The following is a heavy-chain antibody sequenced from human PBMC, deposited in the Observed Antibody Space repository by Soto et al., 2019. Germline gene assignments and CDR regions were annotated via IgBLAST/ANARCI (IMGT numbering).Heavy chain of an antibody. D-gene: IGHD3-3*01. V-gene: IGHV3-13*01. J-gene: IGHJ5*02. CDR3: ARGVVPRGWFDP. CDR1: GFTFSSYD. Sequence: EVQLVESGGGLVQPGGSLRLSCAASGFTFSSYDMHWVRQATGKGLEWVSAIGTAGDTYYPGSVKGRFTISRENDKNSLYLQMHSLRAGDTAVYYCARGVVPRGWFDPWGQGTLVTVSS. CDR2: IGTAGDT.